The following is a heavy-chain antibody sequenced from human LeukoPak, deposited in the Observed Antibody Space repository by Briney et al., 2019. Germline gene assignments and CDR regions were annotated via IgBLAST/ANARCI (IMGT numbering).Heavy chain of an antibody. V-gene: IGHV3-30*01. D-gene: IGHD3-10*01. J-gene: IGHJ4*02. Sequence: SGRSLRLSCGGSGFAFSRYSMHWVRQAPGKGLQWVAVISYDGSIKYYADSVKGRFTISRDNSKNTLYVQMDTLRAEDTAVYHCAGGEGARFDYWGQGTLVTVSS. CDR2: ISYDGSIK. CDR1: GFAFSRYS. CDR3: AGGEGARFDY.